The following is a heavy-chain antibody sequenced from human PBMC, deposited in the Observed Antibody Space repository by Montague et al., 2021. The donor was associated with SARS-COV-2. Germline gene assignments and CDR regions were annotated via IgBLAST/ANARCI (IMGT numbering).Heavy chain of an antibody. CDR1: GGSISSGGYY. D-gene: IGHD4-17*01. CDR3: ARDGRRTTVTPRGVIRLHYFDY. V-gene: IGHV4-31*03. J-gene: IGHJ4*02. CDR2: IYYSGST. Sequence: TLSLTCTVSGGSISSGGYYWSWIRQHPGKGLEWIGYIYYSGSTYYXPSVKSRVTISVDTSKNQFSLKLSSVTAADTAVCYCARDGRRTTVTPRGVIRLHYFDYWGQGTLVTVSS.